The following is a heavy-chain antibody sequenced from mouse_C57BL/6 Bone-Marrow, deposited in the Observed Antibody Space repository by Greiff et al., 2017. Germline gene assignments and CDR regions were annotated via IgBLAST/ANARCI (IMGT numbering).Heavy chain of an antibody. CDR2: ILPGSGST. V-gene: IGHV1-9*01. Sequence: VQLQQSGAELMQPGASVKLSCKATGYTFTGYWLEWVQQRPGHGLEWIGEILPGSGSTNYTEKFKGKATSTADTSSNTAYMQLRSLTTKDTAIYYCARGRHYYGRDAMDYWGQGTSVTVSS. D-gene: IGHD1-1*01. CDR1: GYTFTGYW. J-gene: IGHJ4*01. CDR3: ARGRHYYGRDAMDY.